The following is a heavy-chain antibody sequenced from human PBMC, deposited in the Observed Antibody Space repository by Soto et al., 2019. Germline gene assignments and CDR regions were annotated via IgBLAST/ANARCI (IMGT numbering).Heavy chain of an antibody. D-gene: IGHD6-19*01. CDR1: GFTFSSYG. CDR3: ATEAYSSGWYGVVIRYYYSYGMDV. J-gene: IGHJ6*02. Sequence: QVQLVESGGGVVQPGGSLRLSCAASGFTFSSYGMHWVRQAPGKGLEWVAVISYDVSNKYYADSEKGRFTISRDNSKNELYLQMNRRRAEETAVYYCATEAYSSGWYGVVIRYYYSYGMDVWGQGTTVTVSS. V-gene: IGHV3-30*03. CDR2: ISYDVSNK.